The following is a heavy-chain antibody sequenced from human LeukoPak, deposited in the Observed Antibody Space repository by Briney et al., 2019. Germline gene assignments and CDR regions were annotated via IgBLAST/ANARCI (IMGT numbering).Heavy chain of an antibody. CDR3: PKGCASTSCYTSEY. Sequence: GGSLRLSCAASGFTFSSYAMSWVRQAPGRGLKWVSTISGSGDSTYYADSVKGRFTISRDNSKNTLYLQMNSLRPEDTAVYYCPKGCASTSCYTSEYWGQGTLVTVSS. CDR2: ISGSGDST. J-gene: IGHJ4*02. V-gene: IGHV3-23*01. CDR1: GFTFSSYA. D-gene: IGHD2-2*02.